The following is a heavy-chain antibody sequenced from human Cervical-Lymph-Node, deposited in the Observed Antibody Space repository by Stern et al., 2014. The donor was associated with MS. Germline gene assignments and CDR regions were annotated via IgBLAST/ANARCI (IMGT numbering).Heavy chain of an antibody. D-gene: IGHD3-10*01. Sequence: QITLKESGPTLVKPTQTLTPTCTFSGFSLTTVGLGVGWIRQPPGKALEWLASIYWDDDKRYTPSLESRLAIAKDISKDQVVLTMTNMDPVDTATYHCARFSMVQGVWWFDPWGQGILVTVSS. CDR1: GFSLTTVGLG. V-gene: IGHV2-5*02. CDR3: ARFSMVQGVWWFDP. CDR2: IYWDDDK. J-gene: IGHJ5*02.